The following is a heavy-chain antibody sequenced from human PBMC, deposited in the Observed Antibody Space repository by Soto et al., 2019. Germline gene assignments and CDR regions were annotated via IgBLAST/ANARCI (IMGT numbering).Heavy chain of an antibody. CDR1: GFTFDDYA. V-gene: IGHV3-9*01. Sequence: EVQLVESGGGLVQPGRSLRLSCAASGFTFDDYAIHWVRQAPGKGLEWVSGISWNSGSVAYADSVKGRFTISRDNAKNSLYLQMNGLTEEDTALYYCAKDRSGTTAWYYFDYWGQGTQVTVSS. CDR2: ISWNSGSV. J-gene: IGHJ4*02. D-gene: IGHD1-1*01. CDR3: AKDRSGTTAWYYFDY.